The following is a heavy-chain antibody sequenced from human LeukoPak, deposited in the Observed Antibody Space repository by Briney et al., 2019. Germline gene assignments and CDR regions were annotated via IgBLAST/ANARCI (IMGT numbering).Heavy chain of an antibody. CDR1: GGSISSYY. Sequence: PSETLSLTCTVSGGSISSYYWSWIRQPPGKGLEWIGYIYYSGSTNYKPSLKSRVTISVDTSKNQFSLKLSSVTAADTAVYYCARGGGDRRVTFYYYYYYMDVWGKGTTVTVSS. D-gene: IGHD2-21*02. CDR2: IYYSGST. J-gene: IGHJ6*03. V-gene: IGHV4-59*01. CDR3: ARGGGDRRVTFYYYYYYMDV.